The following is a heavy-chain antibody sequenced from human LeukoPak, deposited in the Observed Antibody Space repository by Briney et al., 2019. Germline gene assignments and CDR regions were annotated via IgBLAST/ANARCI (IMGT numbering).Heavy chain of an antibody. D-gene: IGHD3-10*01. CDR3: ARDLGGYGSGSYYMDV. Sequence: ASVKVSCKASGYTFTSYYMHWVRQAPGQGLEWMGIINPSGGSTSYAQKFQGRVTMTRDTSTSTVYMELSSLRSEDTAVYYCARDLGGYGSGSYYMDVWGKGTTVTVFS. CDR1: GYTFTSYY. CDR2: INPSGGST. V-gene: IGHV1-46*01. J-gene: IGHJ6*03.